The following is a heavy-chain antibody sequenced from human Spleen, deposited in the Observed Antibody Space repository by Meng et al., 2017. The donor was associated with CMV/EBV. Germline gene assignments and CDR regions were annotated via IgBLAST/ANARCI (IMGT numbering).Heavy chain of an antibody. CDR2: INSDGTDT. Sequence: LSCAASGFTCSSYWMHWVRQVPGRGLVWVSHINSDGTDTNYADSVKGRFTISRDNAKNTLYLQMTGLRAEDAAVYHCARGRWGYYYDYWGQGTLVTVSS. D-gene: IGHD3-22*01. V-gene: IGHV3-74*01. CDR1: GFTCSSYW. CDR3: ARGRWGYYYDY. J-gene: IGHJ4*02.